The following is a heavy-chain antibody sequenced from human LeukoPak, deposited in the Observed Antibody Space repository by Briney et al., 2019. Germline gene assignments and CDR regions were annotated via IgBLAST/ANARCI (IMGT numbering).Heavy chain of an antibody. D-gene: IGHD2-2*01. CDR2: INAGNGNT. CDR1: GYTFTSYA. V-gene: IGHV1-3*01. J-gene: IGHJ4*02. Sequence: ASVTVSCKASGYTFTSYAMHWVRQAPGQRLEWMGWINAGNGNTKYSQKFQGRVTITRDTSTSTAYMELRSLRSDDTAVYYCARRYCSSTSCYEGADYWGQGTLVTVSS. CDR3: ARRYCSSTSCYEGADY.